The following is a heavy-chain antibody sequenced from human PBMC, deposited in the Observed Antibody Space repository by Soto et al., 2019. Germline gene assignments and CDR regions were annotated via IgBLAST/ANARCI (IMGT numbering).Heavy chain of an antibody. CDR2: MYYIGSK. CDR3: ARINLVGILTYCMDG. D-gene: IGHD1-1*01. J-gene: IGHJ6*03. CDR1: GDSISSISSYY. V-gene: IGHV4-39*01. Sequence: QLQLQESGPGLLKPSETLSLSGAVSGDSISSISSYYWGWIRQPPGKGVEWIAKMYYIGSKDYNLSLNSRVIMALETSKNQCSQTLSSVNAADTGAYYCARINLVGILTYCMDGWGKGTPVTVSS.